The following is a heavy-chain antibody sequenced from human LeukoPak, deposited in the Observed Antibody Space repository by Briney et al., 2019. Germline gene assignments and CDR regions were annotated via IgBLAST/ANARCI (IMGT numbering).Heavy chain of an antibody. CDR1: GGSISSGGYY. D-gene: IGHD3-22*01. CDR3: ARGSSYYYDSSGYSNPVNDAFDI. J-gene: IGHJ3*02. Sequence: SQTLSLTCTVSGGSISSGGYYWSWIRQHPGKGLEWIGYIYYSGSTYYHPSLKSRVTISVDASKNQFSLKLSSVTAAATAVYYCARGSSYYYDSSGYSNPVNDAFDIWGQGTMVTVSS. CDR2: IYYSGST. V-gene: IGHV4-31*03.